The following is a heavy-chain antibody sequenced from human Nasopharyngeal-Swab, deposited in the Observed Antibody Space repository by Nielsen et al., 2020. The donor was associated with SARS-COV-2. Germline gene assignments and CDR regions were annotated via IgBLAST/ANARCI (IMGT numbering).Heavy chain of an antibody. Sequence: SLKISCAASGFTFEHFGMHRVRQPPGKGLEWVAGISWKSESIGYVDSVRGRFSVSRDNAKKSLYLEMNSLRPDDTALYYCAKDGGSGSYGYDAFDIWGLGTMVTVSS. J-gene: IGHJ3*02. CDR3: AKDGGSGSYGYDAFDI. CDR2: ISWKSESI. CDR1: GFTFEHFG. V-gene: IGHV3-9*01. D-gene: IGHD1-26*01.